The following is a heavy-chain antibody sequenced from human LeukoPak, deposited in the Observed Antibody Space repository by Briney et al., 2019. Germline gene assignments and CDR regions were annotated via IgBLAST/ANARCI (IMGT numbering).Heavy chain of an antibody. CDR3: NYFWNH. CDR2: IKSKTDGGTT. D-gene: IGHD3-3*01. CDR1: GFTFNNYY. Sequence: KAGGSLRLSCAASGFTFNNYYMSWIRQAPGKGLEWVGRIKSKTDGGTTDYAAPVKGRFTISRDDSKNTLYLQMNSLKTEDTAVYYCNYFWNHWGQGTLVTVSS. V-gene: IGHV3-15*01. J-gene: IGHJ5*02.